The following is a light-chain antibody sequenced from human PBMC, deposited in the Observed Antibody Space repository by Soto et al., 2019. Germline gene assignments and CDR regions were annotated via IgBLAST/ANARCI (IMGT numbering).Light chain of an antibody. V-gene: IGLV2-14*01. CDR1: SSDVGGYNY. J-gene: IGLJ1*01. CDR3: SSYTSSSPFV. Sequence: QSALAQPASVSGSPGQSITISCTGTSSDVGGYNYVSWYQQHPGRAPKLMIYDVSNRPSGVSNRFSGSKSGNTASLTISGLRAEDGADYYCSSYTSSSPFVFGTGTKVTVL. CDR2: DVS.